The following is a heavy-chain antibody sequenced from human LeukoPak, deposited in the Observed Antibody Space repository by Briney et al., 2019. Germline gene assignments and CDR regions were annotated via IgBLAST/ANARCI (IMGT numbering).Heavy chain of an antibody. CDR1: GYSISTGYY. Sequence: PSETLSLTCTVSGYSISTGYYWSWIRQPPGKGLEWIGYGHYSGRTNYNPSLKSRVTISADTSKNQFSLNVNSVTAADTAVYYCAREDCSGGSCYSFDYWGQGILVTVSS. V-gene: IGHV4-61*01. CDR2: GHYSGRT. J-gene: IGHJ4*02. CDR3: AREDCSGGSCYSFDY. D-gene: IGHD2-15*01.